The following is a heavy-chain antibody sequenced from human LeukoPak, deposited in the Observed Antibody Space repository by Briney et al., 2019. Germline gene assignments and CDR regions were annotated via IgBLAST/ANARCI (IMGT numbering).Heavy chain of an antibody. J-gene: IGHJ4*02. Sequence: GASVKVSCKASGYTFTSYGISWVRQAPGQGVEGMGWISAYNGNTNYAQKLQGRVTMTTDTSTSTAYMELRSLRSDDTAVYYCAYDSSGYYYGTFDYWGQGTLVTVSS. CDR1: GYTFTSYG. CDR3: AYDSSGYYYGTFDY. D-gene: IGHD3-22*01. CDR2: ISAYNGNT. V-gene: IGHV1-18*01.